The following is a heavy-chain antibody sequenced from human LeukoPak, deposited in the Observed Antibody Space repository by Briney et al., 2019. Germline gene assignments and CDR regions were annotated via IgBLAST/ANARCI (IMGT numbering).Heavy chain of an antibody. CDR2: INTDGTVT. D-gene: IGHD6-19*01. V-gene: IGHV3-74*01. CDR3: ATKQWLAPPPDS. CDR1: GFTFSKYW. Sequence: PGGSLRLSCAASGFTFSKYWKLWVRHAPGKGLESVSRINTDGTVTTYADSVKGRFTVSRVNADNTMFLQMNSVRDEDTAVYYCATKQWLAPPPDSWGQGTPVTVSS. J-gene: IGHJ4*02.